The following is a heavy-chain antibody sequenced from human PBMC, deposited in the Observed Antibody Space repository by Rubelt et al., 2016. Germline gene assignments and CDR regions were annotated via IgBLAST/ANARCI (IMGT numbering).Heavy chain of an antibody. CDR3: ARHGQVQSGDAFDI. V-gene: IGHV5-51*01. D-gene: IGHD1-26*01. CDR1: GCSFTSYW. Sequence: EVQLVQSGAEVKKPGESLKISCKGSGCSFTSYWIGWVRQMPGKGLEWMGIICPGDSDTSYSPSYPGQVTIAADKSSSTAYRQWSSLKASDTAMYYCARHGQVQSGDAFDIWGQGTMVTVSS. J-gene: IGHJ3*02. CDR2: ICPGDSDT.